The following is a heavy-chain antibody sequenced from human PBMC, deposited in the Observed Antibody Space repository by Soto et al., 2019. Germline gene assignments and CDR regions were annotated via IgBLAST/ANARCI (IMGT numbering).Heavy chain of an antibody. Sequence: SETLSLTCTVSGASISRGSYYWSWIRQRPGKGLGWMGYILHSGSTYYNPSLKSRVTMSVDTSKNQFSLRLSSVTAADTAVFYWAGQFARKYSSFPYYFAFWGQGTLATVSS. V-gene: IGHV4-31*03. CDR2: ILHSGST. J-gene: IGHJ4*02. CDR3: AGQFARKYSSFPYYFAF. CDR1: GASISRGSYY. D-gene: IGHD5-18*01.